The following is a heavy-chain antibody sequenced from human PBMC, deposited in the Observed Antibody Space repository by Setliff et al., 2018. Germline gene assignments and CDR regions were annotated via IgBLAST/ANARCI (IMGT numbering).Heavy chain of an antibody. CDR3: ARTGTYRYFDY. D-gene: IGHD1-1*01. CDR1: GGSINSGVYY. Sequence: SETLSLTCTVSGGSINSGVYYWGWIRKPPGKGLEWIGRIYHGGDTYYNASLKSRLTISVDTSKNQFSLKLRSVTAADTAVYYCARTGTYRYFDYWGQGALVTVSS. V-gene: IGHV4-39*01. CDR2: IYHGGDT. J-gene: IGHJ4*02.